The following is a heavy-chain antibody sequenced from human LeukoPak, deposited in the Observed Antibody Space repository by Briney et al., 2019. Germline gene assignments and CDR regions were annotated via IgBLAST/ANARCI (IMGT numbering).Heavy chain of an antibody. CDR1: GLIFSDYY. J-gene: IGHJ6*03. V-gene: IGHV3-11*01. CDR3: ARDEYSGYYSSGEYYYYYYMDV. D-gene: IGHD5-12*01. Sequence: GGPLRLSCAASGLIFSDYYMSWIRQAPGKGLEWVSYISSSGSTIYYADSVKGRFTISRDNAKNSLYLQMNSLRAEDTAVYYCARDEYSGYYSSGEYYYYYYMDVWGKGTTVTVSS. CDR2: ISSSGSTI.